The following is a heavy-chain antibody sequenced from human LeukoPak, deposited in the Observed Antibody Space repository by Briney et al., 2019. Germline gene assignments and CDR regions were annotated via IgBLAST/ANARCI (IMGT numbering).Heavy chain of an antibody. D-gene: IGHD3-3*01. CDR3: AKHQSNYDFWSGYSL. J-gene: IGHJ4*02. CDR1: GFTFSSFW. V-gene: IGHV3-7*01. Sequence: GGSLRLSCAASGFTFSSFWMSWVRQAPGKGLEWVASIKQDGSEKYYVDSVKGRFTISRDNSRNTMYLQMNSLRSEDTAVFYCAKHQSNYDFWSGYSLWGQGTLVTVSS. CDR2: IKQDGSEK.